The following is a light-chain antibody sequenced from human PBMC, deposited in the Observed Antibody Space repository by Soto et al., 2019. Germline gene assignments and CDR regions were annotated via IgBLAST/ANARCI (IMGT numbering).Light chain of an antibody. CDR3: QQYGSSPPYT. CDR1: QTVSNNY. V-gene: IGKV3-20*01. CDR2: GSS. Sequence: EVVLTQSPGTLSLSPGERATLSCSASQTVSNNYLAWYQQKPGQAPRLLIFGSSDRATGIPDRFSGSGSGTDFTLTISRLEPEDFAVYYCQQYGSSPPYTFGQGTKLEIK. J-gene: IGKJ2*01.